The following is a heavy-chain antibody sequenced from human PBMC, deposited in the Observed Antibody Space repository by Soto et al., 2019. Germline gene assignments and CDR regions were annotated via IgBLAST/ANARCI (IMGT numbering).Heavy chain of an antibody. Sequence: SETLSLTCTVSGGSISSSSYYWSWIRQPAGKGLEWIGRIYTSGSTNYNPSLKSRVTMSVDTSKNQFSLKLSSVTAADTAVYYCARTYDFWSGSGQYYYGMDVWGQGTTVTVSS. CDR2: IYTSGST. V-gene: IGHV4-61*02. D-gene: IGHD3-3*01. CDR1: GGSISSSSYY. CDR3: ARTYDFWSGSGQYYYGMDV. J-gene: IGHJ6*02.